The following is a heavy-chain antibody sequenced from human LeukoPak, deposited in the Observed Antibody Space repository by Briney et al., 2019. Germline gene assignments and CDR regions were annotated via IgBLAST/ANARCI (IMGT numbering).Heavy chain of an antibody. J-gene: IGHJ4*02. Sequence: SVKVPCKASGYTFTGYYMHWVRQAPGQGLEWMGRVMPFLDVANYAQKFQGRVTITADKSTSTAYMELSSLRSEDTAVYYCAREALIAVAGPRYFDYWGQGTLVTVSS. CDR3: AREALIAVAGPRYFDY. CDR2: VMPFLDVA. CDR1: GYTFTGYY. D-gene: IGHD6-19*01. V-gene: IGHV1-69*04.